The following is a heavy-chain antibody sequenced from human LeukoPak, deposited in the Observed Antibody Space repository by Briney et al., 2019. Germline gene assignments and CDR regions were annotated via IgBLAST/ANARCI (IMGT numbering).Heavy chain of an antibody. D-gene: IGHD3-16*01. Sequence: PGGSLRLSCAASGFTVSSNYMNWVRQAPGKGLQWVSVIYSGGSTYYADSVKGRFTISRDNSKNTLYLQMNNLRAEDTAVYYCAKNRGLYLPNFDYWGQGTLVTVSS. V-gene: IGHV3-66*01. CDR2: IYSGGST. CDR3: AKNRGLYLPNFDY. CDR1: GFTVSSNY. J-gene: IGHJ4*02.